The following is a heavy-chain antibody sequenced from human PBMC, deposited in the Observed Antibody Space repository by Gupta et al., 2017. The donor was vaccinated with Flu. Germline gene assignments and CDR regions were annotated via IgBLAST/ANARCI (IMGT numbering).Heavy chain of an antibody. D-gene: IGHD4-17*01. CDR2: IIPIFGTA. J-gene: IGHJ6*02. Sequence: YAISWVRQAPGQRLEWMGGIIPIFGTANYAQKFQGRVTITADKSTSTAYMELSSLRSEDTAVYYCARDRVDYGDYKGMDVWGQGTTVTVSS. V-gene: IGHV1-69*06. CDR1: YA. CDR3: ARDRVDYGDYKGMDV.